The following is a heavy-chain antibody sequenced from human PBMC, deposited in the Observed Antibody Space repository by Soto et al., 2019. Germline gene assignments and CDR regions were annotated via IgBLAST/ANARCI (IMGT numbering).Heavy chain of an antibody. V-gene: IGHV1-69*13. Sequence: ASVKVSCKASGGTFSSYAISWVRQAPGQGLEWMGGIIPIFGTANYAQKFQGRVTITADESTSTAYMELSSLRSEDTAVYYCARVDSAGTAMVYYFDYWGQGTRVTVSS. CDR2: IIPIFGTA. CDR3: ARVDSAGTAMVYYFDY. J-gene: IGHJ4*02. D-gene: IGHD5-18*01. CDR1: GGTFSSYA.